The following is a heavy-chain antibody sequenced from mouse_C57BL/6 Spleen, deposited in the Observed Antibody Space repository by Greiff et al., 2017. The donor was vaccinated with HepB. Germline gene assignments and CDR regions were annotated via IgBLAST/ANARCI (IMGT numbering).Heavy chain of an antibody. CDR3: AIEGLLPYFDY. J-gene: IGHJ2*01. CDR2: IHPSDSDT. D-gene: IGHD1-1*01. V-gene: IGHV1-74*01. Sequence: QVQLQQPGAELVKPGASVKVSCKASGYTFTSYWMHWVKQRPGQGLECIGRIHPSDSDTNYNQKFKGKATLTVDKSSSTAYMQLSSLTSEDSAVYYCAIEGLLPYFDYWGQGTTLTVSS. CDR1: GYTFTSYW.